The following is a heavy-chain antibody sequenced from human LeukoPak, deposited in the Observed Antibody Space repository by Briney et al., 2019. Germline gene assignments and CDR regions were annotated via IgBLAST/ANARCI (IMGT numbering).Heavy chain of an antibody. CDR1: GYTFTSYG. J-gene: IGHJ4*02. CDR3: ARDLPVYGDYWPDDY. CDR2: ISAYNGNT. D-gene: IGHD4-17*01. Sequence: ASVKVSCKASGYTFTSYGISWVRQAPGQGLEWMGWISAYNGNTNYAQKLQGRVTMTTDTSTSTAYMELRSLRSDDTAVYYCARDLPVYGDYWPDDYWGQGTLVTVSS. V-gene: IGHV1-18*01.